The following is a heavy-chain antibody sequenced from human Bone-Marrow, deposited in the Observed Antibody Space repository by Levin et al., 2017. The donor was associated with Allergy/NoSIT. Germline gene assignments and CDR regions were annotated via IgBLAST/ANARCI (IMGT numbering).Heavy chain of an antibody. CDR1: GYTFRDSG. J-gene: IGHJ6*02. D-gene: IGHD5-24*01. Sequence: PGESLKISCKASGYTFRDSGISWLRQAPGQGLEWMGWISVYTGETNFAQRFQGRVTMTTERSTRTAYMELKSLTSDDTAVYYCAREPRWKRSPDVGMDVWGQGTTVTVS. CDR3: AREPRWKRSPDVGMDV. CDR2: ISVYTGET. V-gene: IGHV1-18*01.